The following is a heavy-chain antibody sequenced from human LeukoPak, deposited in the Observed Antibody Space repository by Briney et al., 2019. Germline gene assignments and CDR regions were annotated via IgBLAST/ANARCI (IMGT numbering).Heavy chain of an antibody. Sequence: SETLSLTCTVSGGSISSSSYYWGWIRQPPGKGLEWIGSIYYSGSTYYNPSLKSRVTISVDTSKNQFSLKLSSVTAADTAVYYCARENYGESAFDIWGQGTMVTVSS. V-gene: IGHV4-39*01. CDR2: IYYSGST. D-gene: IGHD4-17*01. CDR1: GGSISSSSYY. J-gene: IGHJ3*02. CDR3: ARENYGESAFDI.